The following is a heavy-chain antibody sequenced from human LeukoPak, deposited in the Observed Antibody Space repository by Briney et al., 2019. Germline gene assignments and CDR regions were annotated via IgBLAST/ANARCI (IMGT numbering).Heavy chain of an antibody. CDR2: ISYDGSNK. Sequence: GRSLRLSCAASGFTFSSYAMHWVRQAPGKGLEWVAVISYDGSNKYYADSVKGRFTISRDNSKNTLYLQMNSLRAEDTAVYYCARVFRGSYADYWGQGTLVTVSS. J-gene: IGHJ4*02. CDR3: ARVFRGSYADY. D-gene: IGHD1-26*01. V-gene: IGHV3-30*04. CDR1: GFTFSSYA.